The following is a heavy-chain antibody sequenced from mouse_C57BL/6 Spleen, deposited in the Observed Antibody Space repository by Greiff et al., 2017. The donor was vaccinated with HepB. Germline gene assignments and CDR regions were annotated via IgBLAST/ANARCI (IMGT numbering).Heavy chain of an antibody. CDR1: GFTFSSYG. CDR3: ARQDYYGSSPYYYAMDY. V-gene: IGHV5-6*01. Sequence: EVKLMESGGDLVKPGGSLKLSCAASGFTFSSYGMSWVRQTPDKRLEWVATISSGGSYTYYPDSVKGRFTISRDNAKNTLYLQMSSLKSEDTAMYYCARQDYYGSSPYYYAMDYWGQGTSVTVSS. D-gene: IGHD1-1*01. CDR2: ISSGGSYT. J-gene: IGHJ4*01.